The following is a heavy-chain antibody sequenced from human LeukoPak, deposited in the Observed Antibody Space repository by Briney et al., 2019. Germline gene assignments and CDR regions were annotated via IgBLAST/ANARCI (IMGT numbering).Heavy chain of an antibody. CDR1: GGSFSGYY. Sequence: PSETLSLTCAVYGGSFSGYYWSWIRQPPGKGLEWIGEINHSGSTNYNPSLKSRVTISVDTSKNQFSLKLSSVTAADTAVYYCARGSDDYYDSSGYYYFDYWGQGTLVTVSS. CDR2: INHSGST. CDR3: ARGSDDYYDSSGYYYFDY. J-gene: IGHJ4*02. V-gene: IGHV4-34*01. D-gene: IGHD3-22*01.